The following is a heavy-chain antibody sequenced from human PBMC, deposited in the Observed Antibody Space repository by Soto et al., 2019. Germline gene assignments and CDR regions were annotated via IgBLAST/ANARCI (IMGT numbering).Heavy chain of an antibody. CDR1: GNTFTSSG. V-gene: IGHV1-18*01. CDR3: ARVAPDIVVVPAAPSAEGEDYFDY. Sequence: ASVKVSCKASGNTFTSSGISWLRQAPGQGLEWMGWISAYNGNTNYAQKLQGRVTMTTDTSTSTAYMELRSLRSDDTAVYYCARVAPDIVVVPAAPSAEGEDYFDYWGQGTLVTVSS. CDR2: ISAYNGNT. D-gene: IGHD2-2*01. J-gene: IGHJ4*02.